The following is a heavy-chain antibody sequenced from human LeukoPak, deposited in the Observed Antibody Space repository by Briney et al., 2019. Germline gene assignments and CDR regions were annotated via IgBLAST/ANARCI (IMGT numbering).Heavy chain of an antibody. D-gene: IGHD3-9*01. CDR3: ARQAGLDILAGYWFDL. CDR2: VFYSGST. Sequence: KPSETLSLTCPVSGDSIRTNSYYWAWIRQHPGAGLEWIGSVFYSGSTYYTPSLKSRVYISADPSKNSFSLKLTSVTAADTAVYYCARQAGLDILAGYWFDLWGQGTLVSVS. J-gene: IGHJ5*02. V-gene: IGHV4-39*01. CDR1: GDSIRTNSYY.